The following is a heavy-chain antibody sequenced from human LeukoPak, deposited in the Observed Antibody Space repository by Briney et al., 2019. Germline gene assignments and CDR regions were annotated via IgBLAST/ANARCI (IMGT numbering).Heavy chain of an antibody. CDR1: GFTVSRNY. J-gene: IGHJ3*02. Sequence: GGSLRLCCAASGFTVSRNYMTWVRQAPGKGLEWVSVIYRGGSTYYADSVKGRFTISRDNSKNTLYLQMNSLRAEDTAVYYCARAGPTGTNDAFDIWGQGTMVTVSS. CDR2: IYRGGST. V-gene: IGHV3-53*01. CDR3: ARAGPTGTNDAFDI. D-gene: IGHD1-1*01.